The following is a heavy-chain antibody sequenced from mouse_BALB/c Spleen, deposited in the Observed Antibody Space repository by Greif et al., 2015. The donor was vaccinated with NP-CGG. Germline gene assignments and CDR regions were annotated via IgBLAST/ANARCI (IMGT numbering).Heavy chain of an antibody. CDR1: GFNIKDYY. CDR2: IDPENGDT. J-gene: IGHJ3*01. CDR3: NRGSPRGFAY. V-gene: IGHV14-4*02. Sequence: VQLQQSGAELVRSGASVKLSCTASGFNIKDYYMHWVKQRPEQGLEWIGWIDPENGDTEYAPKFQGKATMAADTSSNTAYLQLSSLTSEDTAVYYCNRGSPRGFAYWGQGTLVTVSA.